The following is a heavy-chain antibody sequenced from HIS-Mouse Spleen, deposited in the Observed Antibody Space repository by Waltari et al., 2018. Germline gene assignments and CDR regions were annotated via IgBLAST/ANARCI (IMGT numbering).Heavy chain of an antibody. V-gene: IGHV1-2*02. D-gene: IGHD3-10*01. CDR3: ARVTYYYDSGSYPDAFDI. J-gene: IGHJ3*02. CDR1: GYTFTGYY. Sequence: QVQLVQSGAEVKKPGASVKVSCKASGYTFTGYYMHWVRQAPGQGLEWMGWINPNSGGTNYAQKFQGRVTMTRDTSISTAYMELSRLRSDDTAVYYCARVTYYYDSGSYPDAFDIWGQGTMVTVSS. CDR2: INPNSGGT.